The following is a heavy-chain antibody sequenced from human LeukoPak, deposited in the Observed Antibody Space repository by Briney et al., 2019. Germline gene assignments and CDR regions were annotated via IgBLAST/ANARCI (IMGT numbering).Heavy chain of an antibody. CDR2: TIPIFGTA. CDR3: AREGYSGYDLTSDYYYYGMDV. CDR1: GYTVSIYG. Sequence: GAAVTVSCAASGYTVSIYGITWVCQALGQGLEWMGGTIPIFGTANYSQKFQGRVTITADESTSTAYMELSSLRSEDTAVYYCAREGYSGYDLTSDYYYYGMDVWGQGTTVTVSS. J-gene: IGHJ6*02. V-gene: IGHV1-69*13. D-gene: IGHD5-12*01.